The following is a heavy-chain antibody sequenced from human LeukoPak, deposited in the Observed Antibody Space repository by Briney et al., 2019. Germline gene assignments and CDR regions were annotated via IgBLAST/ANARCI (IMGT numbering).Heavy chain of an antibody. CDR2: ISSSSRTM. D-gene: IGHD2-15*01. V-gene: IGHV3-48*01. Sequence: GGSLRLSCAPSVFTFSSYNMNWVRQAPGKGLEWVSYISSSSRTMYDADSVKGRFTISRDNAKNSLFLQMSSLRAEDTAVYYYARVAATPYQYYYMDVWGKGTTVTVSS. J-gene: IGHJ6*03. CDR1: VFTFSSYN. CDR3: ARVAATPYQYYYMDV.